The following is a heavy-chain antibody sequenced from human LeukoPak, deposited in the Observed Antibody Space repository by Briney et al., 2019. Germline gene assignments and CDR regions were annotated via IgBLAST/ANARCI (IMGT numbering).Heavy chain of an antibody. Sequence: SSETLSLTCTVSGGSISSYYWSWIRQPPGKGLEWIGYIYYSGSTSYNPSLKSRVTISVDTSKNQFSLKLSSATAADTAVYYCAALEQARPHFDYWGQGTLVAVSS. CDR2: IYYSGST. J-gene: IGHJ4*02. CDR3: AALEQARPHFDY. V-gene: IGHV4-59*01. D-gene: IGHD3-3*01. CDR1: GGSISSYY.